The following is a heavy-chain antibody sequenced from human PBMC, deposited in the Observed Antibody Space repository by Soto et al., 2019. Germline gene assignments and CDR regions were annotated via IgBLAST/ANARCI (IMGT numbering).Heavy chain of an antibody. CDR2: IIPRFGTT. CDR1: GATFSRYT. V-gene: IGHV1-69*01. J-gene: IGHJ4*02. Sequence: QVQLVQSGAEVKKPGSSVRVSCKASGATFSRYTVTWVRQAPRQGLEWMGGIIPRFGTTNFAPTLQGRVTITADESMSTVYMELSSLRSEDTALYYCARGRGLYNSGRSQLDYWGQGTLVTVSS. CDR3: ARGRGLYNSGRSQLDY. D-gene: IGHD1-1*01.